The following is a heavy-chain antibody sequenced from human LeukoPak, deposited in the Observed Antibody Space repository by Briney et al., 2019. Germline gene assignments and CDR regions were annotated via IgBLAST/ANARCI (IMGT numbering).Heavy chain of an antibody. V-gene: IGHV5-51*01. Sequence: GESLKISCKGSGYSFSNYWIAWVRRMPGKGPEWMGIIFPADSDTRYSPSLQGQVTISVDKSINTAYLQWSSLKASDSAMYYCARPPGVGATSFDYWGQGTLVTVSS. CDR3: ARPPGVGATSFDY. CDR1: GYSFSNYW. CDR2: IFPADSDT. J-gene: IGHJ4*02. D-gene: IGHD1-26*01.